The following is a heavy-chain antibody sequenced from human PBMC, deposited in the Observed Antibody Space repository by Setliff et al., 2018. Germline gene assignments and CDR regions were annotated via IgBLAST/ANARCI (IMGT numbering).Heavy chain of an antibody. D-gene: IGHD3-22*01. J-gene: IGHJ4*02. Sequence: GESLKISCAASGFSFSHYAMHWVRQAPGKGLEWVALISYAGTNKYYGDSVKGRFTISRDDSENMVYLQMNGLRAEDTSVYYCVKERSGFYGDFWGQGTLVTVSS. CDR2: ISYAGTNK. V-gene: IGHV3-30*02. CDR1: GFSFSHYA. CDR3: VKERSGFYGDF.